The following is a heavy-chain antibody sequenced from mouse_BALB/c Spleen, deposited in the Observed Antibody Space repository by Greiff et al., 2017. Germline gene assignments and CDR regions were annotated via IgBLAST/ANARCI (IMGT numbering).Heavy chain of an antibody. CDR2: ISSGGSYT. Sequence: EVHLVESGGDLVKPGGSLKLSCAASGFTFSSFGMSWVRQTPDKRLEWVATISSGGSYTYYPDSVKGRFTISRDNAKNTLYLQMSSLKSEDTAMYYSARHRCFDYWGQGTTLTVSS. J-gene: IGHJ2*01. CDR3: ARHRCFDY. V-gene: IGHV5-6*01. CDR1: GFTFSSFG.